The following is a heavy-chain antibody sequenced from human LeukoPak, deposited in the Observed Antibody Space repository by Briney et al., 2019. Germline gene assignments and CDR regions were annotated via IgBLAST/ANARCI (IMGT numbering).Heavy chain of an antibody. Sequence: GRSLRLSCAASGFTFSSYSMNWVRQAPGKGLEWVSSISSSSSYIYYADSVKGRFTISRDNAKNSLYLQMNSLRAEDTAVYYCAREVIAAAGSFDIWGQGTMVTVSS. CDR1: GFTFSSYS. CDR3: AREVIAAAGSFDI. CDR2: ISSSSSYI. V-gene: IGHV3-21*01. J-gene: IGHJ3*02. D-gene: IGHD6-13*01.